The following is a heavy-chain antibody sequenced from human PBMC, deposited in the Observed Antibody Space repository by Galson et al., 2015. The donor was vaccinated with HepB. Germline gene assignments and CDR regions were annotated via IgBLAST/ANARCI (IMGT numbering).Heavy chain of an antibody. Sequence: SLRLSCAASGFTFSSYSMNWVRQAPGKGLEWVSFISSSSTYIYQADSVKGRFTISRDNAKNSLYLQMNSLRAEDTAVYYCARGSLTVTGTLVNRGQGTLVTVSS. CDR1: GFTFSSYS. D-gene: IGHD6-19*01. CDR2: ISSSSTYI. CDR3: ARGSLTVTGTLVN. V-gene: IGHV3-21*01. J-gene: IGHJ4*02.